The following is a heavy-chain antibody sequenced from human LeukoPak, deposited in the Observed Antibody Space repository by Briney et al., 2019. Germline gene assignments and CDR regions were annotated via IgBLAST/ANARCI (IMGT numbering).Heavy chain of an antibody. CDR2: ISWNSGSI. CDR1: GFTFDDYA. Sequence: GGSLRLSCAASGFTFDDYAMHWVRQAPGKGLEWVSGISWNSGSIGYADSVKGRFTISRDNAKNSLYLQMNSLRAEDTALYYCAKAYYGSGSRNAFDIWGQGTMVTVSS. D-gene: IGHD3-10*01. J-gene: IGHJ3*02. V-gene: IGHV3-9*01. CDR3: AKAYYGSGSRNAFDI.